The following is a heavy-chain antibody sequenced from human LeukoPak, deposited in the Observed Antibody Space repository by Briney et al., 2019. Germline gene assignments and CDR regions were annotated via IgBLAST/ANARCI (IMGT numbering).Heavy chain of an antibody. CDR3: ARDQHSEIGVGANDY. CDR2: ISFDGSDK. D-gene: IGHD1-26*01. CDR1: GFTFSSYA. J-gene: IGHJ4*02. Sequence: GGSLRLSCAASGFTFSSYAMHWVRQAPGKGLEWVAVISFDGSDKYYADSVKGRFTISRDNSKNTLYLQMNSLRADDTAVYYCARDQHSEIGVGANDYWGQGTLVTVSS. V-gene: IGHV3-30-3*01.